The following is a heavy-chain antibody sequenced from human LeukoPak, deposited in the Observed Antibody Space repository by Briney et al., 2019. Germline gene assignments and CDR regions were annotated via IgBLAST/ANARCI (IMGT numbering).Heavy chain of an antibody. CDR1: GFTFSSYW. D-gene: IGHD4-17*01. Sequence: GGSLRLSCTASGFTFSSYWMSWVRQAPGKGLEWVATIKQDGSQKEYVESVQGRFTISRDNAKNSLDLHMNRLGAEDTAVYYCARDPTVTNFHDAFDIWGQGTLVTVSS. J-gene: IGHJ3*02. V-gene: IGHV3-7*05. CDR3: ARDPTVTNFHDAFDI. CDR2: IKQDGSQK.